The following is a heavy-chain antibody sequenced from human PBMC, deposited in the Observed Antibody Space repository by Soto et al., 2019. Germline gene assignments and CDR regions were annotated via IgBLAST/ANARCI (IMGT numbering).Heavy chain of an antibody. Sequence: QVHLVESGGGVVPPGRSLRLSCAASGFTFSSYAMHWLRQAPGKWLEWVAVSSYDGSSIYYADSVKGRFTISRGNSKNTLYLQMNSLRAEDTAVDYCARGIAAAGPSADGWCEGTTVTVAS. D-gene: IGHD6-25*01. J-gene: IGHJ6*04. V-gene: IGHV3-30-3*01. CDR3: ARGIAAAGPSADG. CDR2: SSYDGSSI. CDR1: GFTFSSYA.